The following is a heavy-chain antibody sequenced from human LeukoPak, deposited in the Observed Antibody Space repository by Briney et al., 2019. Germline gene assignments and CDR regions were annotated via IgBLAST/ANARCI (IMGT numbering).Heavy chain of an antibody. CDR2: ISSSGNTK. D-gene: IGHD3-22*01. CDR3: ARVLTYFDLSGYSDY. Sequence: TGGSLRLSCAASGFSFKTYAIKWVRQAPGKGLEWVSFISSSGNTKHYADSVKGRFTISRDNTKNSLFLQMNSLRAEDTALYFCARVLTYFDLSGYSDYWGPGTLVTVSS. V-gene: IGHV3-48*01. CDR1: GFSFKTYA. J-gene: IGHJ4*02.